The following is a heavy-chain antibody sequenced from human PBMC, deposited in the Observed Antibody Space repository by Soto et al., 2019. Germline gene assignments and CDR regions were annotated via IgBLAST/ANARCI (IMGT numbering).Heavy chain of an antibody. Sequence: EVQLLESGGGLVQPGGSLRLSCAASGFTFSSYAMSWVRQAPGKGLEWVSAISGSGGSTYYADSVKGRFTISRDNSKNTRYLQMNSLRAEDTAVYYCAKIAVAGTGYYYYYMDVWGKGTTVTVSS. V-gene: IGHV3-23*01. CDR1: GFTFSSYA. J-gene: IGHJ6*03. CDR2: ISGSGGST. D-gene: IGHD6-19*01. CDR3: AKIAVAGTGYYYYYMDV.